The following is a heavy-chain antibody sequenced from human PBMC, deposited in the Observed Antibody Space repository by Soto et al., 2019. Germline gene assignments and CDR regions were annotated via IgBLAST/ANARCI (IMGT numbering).Heavy chain of an antibody. V-gene: IGHV3-23*01. D-gene: IGHD6-19*01. CDR1: GITFSSYA. CDR2: ISGSGGST. CDR3: AKDLSIAVAGDY. J-gene: IGHJ4*02. Sequence: EWSLRLSSAAPGITFSSYAMSWVRQAPGKGLEWVSAISGSGGSTYYADSVKGRFTISRDNSKNTLYLQMNSLRAEDTAVYYCAKDLSIAVAGDYWGQGTLVTVSS.